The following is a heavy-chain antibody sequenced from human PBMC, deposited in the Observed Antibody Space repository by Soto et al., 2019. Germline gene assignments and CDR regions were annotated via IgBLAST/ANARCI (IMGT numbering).Heavy chain of an antibody. J-gene: IGHJ4*02. Sequence: GGSLRLSCAASGFTFSSYAMSWVRQAPGKGLERVSAISGSGGSTYYADSVKGRFTISRDNSKNTLYLQMNSLRAEDTAVYYCATTVQEDQWLRPIRGYFDYWGQGTLVTVSS. CDR3: ATTVQEDQWLRPIRGYFDY. CDR2: ISGSGGST. CDR1: GFTFSSYA. V-gene: IGHV3-23*01. D-gene: IGHD5-12*01.